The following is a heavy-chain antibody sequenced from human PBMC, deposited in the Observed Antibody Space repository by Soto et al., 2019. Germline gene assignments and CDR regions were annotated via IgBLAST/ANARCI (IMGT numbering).Heavy chain of an antibody. J-gene: IGHJ5*02. Sequence: ASVKVSCKASGYTFTSYGISWVRQAPGQGLEWMGWISAYNGNTNYAQKLQGRVTMTTDTSTSTAYMELRSLRSDDTAVCYCARAGSYASKNWFDPWGQGTLVTVSS. CDR2: ISAYNGNT. CDR1: GYTFTSYG. V-gene: IGHV1-18*01. D-gene: IGHD3-10*01. CDR3: ARAGSYASKNWFDP.